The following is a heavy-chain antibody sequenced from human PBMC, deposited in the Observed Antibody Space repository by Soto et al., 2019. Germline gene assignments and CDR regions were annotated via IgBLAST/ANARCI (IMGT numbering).Heavy chain of an antibody. CDR1: GLSFGSYG. CDR3: AKSLGVDNYYYGMDV. J-gene: IGHJ6*02. V-gene: IGHV3-30*18. D-gene: IGHD3-16*01. CDR2: ISYDGSKK. Sequence: PGGSLRLSCVVSGLSFGSYGLHWVRQAPGKGLEWVALISYDGSKKYYMDSVKGRFTISRDNSLGTLFLQMISLRPEDTAVYYCAKSLGVDNYYYGMDVWGQGTTVTVSS.